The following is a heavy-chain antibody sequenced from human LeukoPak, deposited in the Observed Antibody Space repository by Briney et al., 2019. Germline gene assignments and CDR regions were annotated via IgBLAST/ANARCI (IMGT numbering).Heavy chain of an antibody. CDR1: GFTFSSDY. CDR2: IKEDGGEQ. D-gene: IGHD3-10*01. Sequence: GGSLRLSCATSGFTFSSDYMSWVRQAPGKGLEWVANIKEDGGEQNYADSVKGRFTITRDNAKGTLFLQMNSLRAEDTALYYYAREHWFGELGTWGQGTLVSVSS. V-gene: IGHV3-7*01. J-gene: IGHJ4*02. CDR3: AREHWFGELGT.